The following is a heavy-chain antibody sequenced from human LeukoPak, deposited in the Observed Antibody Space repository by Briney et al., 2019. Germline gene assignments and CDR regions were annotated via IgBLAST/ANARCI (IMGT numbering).Heavy chain of an antibody. CDR1: SGSIGGYH. CDR2: IYHSGST. D-gene: IGHD6-19*01. CDR3: ARGKVVAGTPGQNSWDY. J-gene: IGHJ4*02. V-gene: IGHV4-59*12. Sequence: SETLSLTCAVSSGSIGGYHWNWIRQPPGKGLEWIGYIYHSGSTNYNPSLKSRITMSVDTSKNQLSLKLSSVTAADTAVYYCARGKVVAGTPGQNSWDYWGQGTLVTVSS.